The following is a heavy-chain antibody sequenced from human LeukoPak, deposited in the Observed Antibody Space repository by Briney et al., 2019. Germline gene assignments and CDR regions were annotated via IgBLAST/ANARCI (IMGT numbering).Heavy chain of an antibody. V-gene: IGHV3-30*18. CDR3: AKSPATYGDYGDY. CDR1: GFTFSSYG. D-gene: IGHD2-15*01. J-gene: IGHJ4*02. CDR2: ISYDGSNK. Sequence: GGSLRLSCAASGFTFSSYGMHWVRQAPGKGLEWVAVISYDGSNKYYADSVKGRFTISRDNSKNTLYLQMNSLRAEDTAVYYCAKSPATYGDYGDYWGQGTLVTVSS.